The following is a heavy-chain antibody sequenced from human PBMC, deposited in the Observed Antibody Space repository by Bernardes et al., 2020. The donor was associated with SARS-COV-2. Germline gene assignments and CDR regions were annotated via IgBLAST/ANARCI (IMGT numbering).Heavy chain of an antibody. CDR2: ISGDGSTT. CDR1: GFTFSTYW. Sequence: GRSLRLSCAASGFTFSTYWMHWVRQAPGKGLVWVSRISGDGSTTNYADSVKGRFTISRDNAKNTLYLQMNSLRAEDTAVYSCASLDYYNTPWGQGTLVTVSS. CDR3: ASLDYYNTP. V-gene: IGHV3-74*01. D-gene: IGHD3-22*01. J-gene: IGHJ4*02.